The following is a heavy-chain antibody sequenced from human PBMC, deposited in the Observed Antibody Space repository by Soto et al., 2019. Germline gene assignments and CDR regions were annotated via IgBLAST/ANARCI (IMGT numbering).Heavy chain of an antibody. CDR3: AKVVVVAANDAFDI. V-gene: IGHV3-9*01. CDR1: GFTFDDYA. J-gene: IGHJ3*02. Sequence: GGSLRLSCAASGFTFDDYAMHGGRQAPGKGREGVSGIIWNSGSIDYADSVKGRFTISRDNAKNSLYLQMNSLRAEDTALYFCAKVVVVAANDAFDIWGQGTMVTVSS. CDR2: IIWNSGSI. D-gene: IGHD2-15*01.